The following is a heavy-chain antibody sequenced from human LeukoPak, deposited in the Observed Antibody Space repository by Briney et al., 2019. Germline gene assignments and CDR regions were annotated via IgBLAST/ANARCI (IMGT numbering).Heavy chain of an antibody. CDR3: ARVRRYYYGSGSYDY. J-gene: IGHJ4*02. D-gene: IGHD3-10*01. CDR1: GYTFTGYY. CDR2: INPNSGGT. Sequence: GASVKVSCKASGYTFTGYYMHWVRQAPGQGLKWMGWINPNSGGTNYAQKFQGRGTMTRDTSISTAYLELSRLRSDDTAVYYCARVRRYYYGSGSYDYWGQGTLVTVSS. V-gene: IGHV1-2*02.